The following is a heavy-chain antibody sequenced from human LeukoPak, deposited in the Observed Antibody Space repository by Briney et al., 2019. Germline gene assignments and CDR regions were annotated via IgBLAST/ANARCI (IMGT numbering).Heavy chain of an antibody. Sequence: GGSLRLSCAASGFTFSSYSMNWVRQAPGKGLEWVSSISSSSSYIYYADSVKSRFTISRDNAKNSLYLQMNSLRAEDTAVYYCAREGITMVRGVPDYWGQGTLVTVSS. V-gene: IGHV3-21*01. CDR1: GFTFSSYS. CDR2: ISSSSSYI. J-gene: IGHJ4*02. D-gene: IGHD3-10*01. CDR3: AREGITMVRGVPDY.